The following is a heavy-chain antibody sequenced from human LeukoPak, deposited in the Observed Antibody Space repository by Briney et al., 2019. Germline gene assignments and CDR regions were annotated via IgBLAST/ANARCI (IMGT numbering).Heavy chain of an antibody. D-gene: IGHD1-26*01. Sequence: SSETLSLTCAVYGGSFSGYYWSWIRQPPGKGLEWIGEINHSGSTNYNPSLKSRVTISVDTSKNQFSLKLSSVTAADTAVYYCARKDGGSYRGFDYWSQGTLVTVSS. CDR2: INHSGST. V-gene: IGHV4-34*01. J-gene: IGHJ4*02. CDR3: ARKDGGSYRGFDY. CDR1: GGSFSGYY.